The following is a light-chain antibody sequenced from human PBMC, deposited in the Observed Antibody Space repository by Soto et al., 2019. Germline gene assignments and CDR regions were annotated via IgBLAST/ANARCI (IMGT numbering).Light chain of an antibody. CDR2: DAS. CDR3: QQYNNWPET. V-gene: IGKV3D-15*01. J-gene: IGKJ1*01. CDR1: QSVSSY. Sequence: EIVLTQSPGTLTLSPGERATLSCRASQSVSSYLAWYQQIPGQAPRLLIYDASTRDTGIPARFSGSGSGTEFTLTISSLQSEDFAVYYCQQYNNWPETFGQGTKVDIK.